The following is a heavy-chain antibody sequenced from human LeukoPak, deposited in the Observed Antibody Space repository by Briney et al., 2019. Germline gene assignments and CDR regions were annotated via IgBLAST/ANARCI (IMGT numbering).Heavy chain of an antibody. Sequence: GGFLRLSCAASGFTFSSYGMHWVRQAPGKGLEWVAVISYDGSTKYYADSVKGRFTISRDNSKNTLYMQMNSLRGEDTAVYYCGGGIAAAQRHWFDPWGQGTLVTVSS. CDR3: GGGIAAAQRHWFDP. CDR2: ISYDGSTK. D-gene: IGHD6-13*01. CDR1: GFTFSSYG. V-gene: IGHV3-30*03. J-gene: IGHJ5*02.